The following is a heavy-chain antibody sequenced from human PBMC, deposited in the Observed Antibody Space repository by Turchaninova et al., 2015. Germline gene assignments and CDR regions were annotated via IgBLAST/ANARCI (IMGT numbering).Heavy chain of an antibody. V-gene: IGHV6-1*01. CDR1: GDSVSSINAA. J-gene: IGHJ4*02. CDR3: ARGGTYFKGFEF. Sequence: QVQLPQSGPGLVKPPRTLPLTGAISGDSVSSINAAWNWIRQSPSKGLEWLGRTYYRSRWYNDYALSVKSRITINSDTSENQFSLRLNSVTPEDTAVYYCARGGTYFKGFEFWGQGALVTVSS. D-gene: IGHD1-26*01. CDR2: TYYRSRWYN.